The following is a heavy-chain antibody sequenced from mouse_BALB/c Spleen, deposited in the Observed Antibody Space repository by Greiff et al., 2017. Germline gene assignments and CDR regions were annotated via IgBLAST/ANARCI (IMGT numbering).Heavy chain of an antibody. J-gene: IGHJ4*01. V-gene: IGHV1S127*01. D-gene: IGHD2-1*01. CDR1: GYSFTSYW. CDR3: AREDGNPNYYAMDY. CDR2: IDPSDSET. Sequence: QVQLQQSGPQLVRPGASVKISCKASGYSFTSYWMHWVKQRPGQGLEWIGMIDPSDSETRLNQKFKDKATLTVDKSSSTAYMQLSSPTSEDSAVYYCAREDGNPNYYAMDYWGQGTSVTVSS.